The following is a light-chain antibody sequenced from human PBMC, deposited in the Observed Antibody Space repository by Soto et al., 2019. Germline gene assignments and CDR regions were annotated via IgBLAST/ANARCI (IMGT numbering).Light chain of an antibody. CDR3: QQYNNWPALT. CDR2: GAS. Sequence: EIVMTQSPATLSLSPGERATLSCRASQSVSSNLAWYQQKPGQAPRLLIYGASTRATGIPARFSGSGSGTEFTLTISRLQSEDFAVYYCQQYNNWPALTFGGGTKVEIK. V-gene: IGKV3-15*01. J-gene: IGKJ4*01. CDR1: QSVSSN.